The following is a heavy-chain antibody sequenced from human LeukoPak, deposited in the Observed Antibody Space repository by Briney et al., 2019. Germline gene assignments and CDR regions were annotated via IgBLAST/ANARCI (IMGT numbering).Heavy chain of an antibody. V-gene: IGHV1-8*01. CDR3: ARKGPANYYYYYMDV. CDR1: GYTFTSYD. J-gene: IGHJ6*03. CDR2: MSPNSGNT. D-gene: IGHD2-2*01. Sequence: ASVKVSCKASGYTFTSYDINWVRQATGQGLEWMGWMSPNSGNTGYAQKFQGRVTMTRNTSISTAYMELSSLRSEDTAVYFCARKGPANYYYYYMDVWGKGTTVTVSS.